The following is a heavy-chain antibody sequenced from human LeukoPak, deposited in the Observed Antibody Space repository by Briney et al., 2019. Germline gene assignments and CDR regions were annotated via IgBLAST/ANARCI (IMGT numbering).Heavy chain of an antibody. D-gene: IGHD3-3*01. Sequence: PSETLSLTCAVYGGSFSGYYWSWIRQPLGKGLEWIGEINHSGSTNYNPSLKSRVTISVDTSKNQFSLKLSSVTAADTAVYYCARGYYDFWSGYRDYFDYWGQGTLVTVSS. CDR1: GGSFSGYY. V-gene: IGHV4-34*01. CDR2: INHSGST. J-gene: IGHJ4*02. CDR3: ARGYYDFWSGYRDYFDY.